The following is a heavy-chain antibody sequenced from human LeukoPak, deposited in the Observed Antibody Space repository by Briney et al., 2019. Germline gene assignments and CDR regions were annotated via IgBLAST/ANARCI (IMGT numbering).Heavy chain of an antibody. Sequence: PGGSLRLSCAASGFTFSNYAMSWVRQAPGKGLEWVSTISGSSGSTYYADSEKGRFTISRDNSKNTLYLQMNSLRAEDTAVYYCARDEEPESGYSYGYCGYWGQGTLVTVSS. CDR2: ISGSSGST. CDR3: ARDEEPESGYSYGYCGY. V-gene: IGHV3-23*01. CDR1: GFTFSNYA. D-gene: IGHD5-18*01. J-gene: IGHJ4*02.